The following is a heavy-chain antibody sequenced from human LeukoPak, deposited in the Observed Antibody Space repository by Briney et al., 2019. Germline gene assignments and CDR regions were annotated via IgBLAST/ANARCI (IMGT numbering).Heavy chain of an antibody. CDR2: INNSGST. D-gene: IGHD2-21*02. J-gene: IGHJ3*02. Sequence: SETLSLTCAVSGGSFSGYYWSWIRQPPGKGLEWIGEINNSGSTNYNPSLKSRFTISVDTSKDQFSLKLSSVTAADTAVYYCARPCGGDCYTDAFDIWGQGTMVTVSS. CDR3: ARPCGGDCYTDAFDI. CDR1: GGSFSGYY. V-gene: IGHV4-34*01.